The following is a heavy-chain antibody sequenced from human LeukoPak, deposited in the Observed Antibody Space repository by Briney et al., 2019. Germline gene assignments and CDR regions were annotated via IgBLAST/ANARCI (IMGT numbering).Heavy chain of an antibody. J-gene: IGHJ4*02. CDR1: GGSFSAYF. V-gene: IGHV4-34*03. CDR3: CGSGWFAGPFGY. CDR2: INHSGST. Sequence: SETLSLTCTVYGGSFSAYFWSWIRQPPGKGLEWLGEINHSGSTNYNPSLKSRVTISVDTSKNQFSLKLTSVTAADTAVYYCCGSGWFAGPFGYWGQGALVTVSS. D-gene: IGHD6-19*01.